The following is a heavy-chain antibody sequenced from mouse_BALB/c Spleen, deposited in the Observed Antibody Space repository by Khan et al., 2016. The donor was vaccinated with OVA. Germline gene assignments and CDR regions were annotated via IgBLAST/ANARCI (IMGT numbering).Heavy chain of an antibody. CDR2: ISYSGNT. CDR1: GYSITSDYA. D-gene: IGHD1-1*01. J-gene: IGHJ2*01. V-gene: IGHV3-2*02. CDR3: ARVYGGDFDY. Sequence: EVQLQESGPGLVKPSQSLSLTCTPTGYSITSDYAWNWIRQFPGNTLEWMGFISYSGNTKYNPSLKSRISITRDTSKNQFFLQLNSVTFEDTASYYCARVYGGDFDYWGQGTALTVSS.